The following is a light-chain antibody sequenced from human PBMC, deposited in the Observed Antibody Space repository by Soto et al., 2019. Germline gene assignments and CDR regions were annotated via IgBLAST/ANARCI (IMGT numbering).Light chain of an antibody. CDR2: QAS. Sequence: DTQMTQSPSTLSASVGDRVTITCRASQSLNIWLAWYQQKPGRAPKLLIYQASTLASGVPSRFSGSGSGSEFTLTISSLQPDDFATYYCQQATSFPRTFGQGTKVDIK. V-gene: IGKV1-5*03. J-gene: IGKJ1*01. CDR1: QSLNIW. CDR3: QQATSFPRT.